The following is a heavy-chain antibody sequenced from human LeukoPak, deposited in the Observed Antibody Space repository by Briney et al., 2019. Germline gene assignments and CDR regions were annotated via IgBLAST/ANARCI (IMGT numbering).Heavy chain of an antibody. CDR2: FSGSGGST. J-gene: IGHJ4*02. V-gene: IGHV3-23*01. CDR1: GFTFSSYA. D-gene: IGHD3-3*01. Sequence: GGSLRLSCAASGFTFSSYAMSWVRQAPGKGLEWVSAFSGSGGSTYYADSVKGRFTISRDNSKNTLYLQMNSLRAEDTAVYYCAKDTIFGVVIILFDYWGQGTLVTVSS. CDR3: AKDTIFGVVIILFDY.